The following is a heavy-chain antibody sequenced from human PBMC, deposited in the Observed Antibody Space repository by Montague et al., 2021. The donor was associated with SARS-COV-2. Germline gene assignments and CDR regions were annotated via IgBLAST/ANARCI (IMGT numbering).Heavy chain of an antibody. Sequence: SETLSLTCTVAGDSVSRSYWNWIRQSPGKGLEWIGNIYYYGSANYNPSLQSRLSISLDTSKNQLSLTLASVTAADTATYYCARQITMVREPFDSWGQGTLAHVSS. CDR2: IYYYGSA. V-gene: IGHV4-59*08. D-gene: IGHD3-10*01. CDR3: ARQITMVREPFDS. J-gene: IGHJ4*02. CDR1: GDSVSRSY.